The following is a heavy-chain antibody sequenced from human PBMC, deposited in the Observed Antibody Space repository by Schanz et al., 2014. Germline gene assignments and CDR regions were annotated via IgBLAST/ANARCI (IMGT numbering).Heavy chain of an antibody. CDR2: IGGSGGTT. V-gene: IGHV3-23*04. CDR3: AKYGGELGVSFEY. D-gene: IGHD7-27*01. CDR1: GFTVSSTY. Sequence: QLVESGGGLVQSGGSLRLSCAASGFTVSSTYVTWVRQAPGKGLEWVSTIGGSGGTTYYADSVRGRFTISRDNSKNTLFLQMNSLRAEDTAVYYCAKYGGELGVSFEYWGQGTLVTVSS. J-gene: IGHJ4*02.